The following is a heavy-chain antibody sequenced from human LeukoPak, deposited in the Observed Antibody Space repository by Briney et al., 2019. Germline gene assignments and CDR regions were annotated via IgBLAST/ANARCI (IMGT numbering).Heavy chain of an antibody. V-gene: IGHV3-30-3*01. CDR1: GFTFSSYA. Sequence: GGSLRLSCAASGFTFSSYAMHWVRQAPGKGLEWVAVISYDGNNKYYADSVKGRFTISRDNSKNTLYLQMNSLRAEDTAVYYCARDLAAVNWFDPWGQGTLVTVSS. J-gene: IGHJ5*02. CDR3: ARDLAAVNWFDP. D-gene: IGHD2-15*01. CDR2: ISYDGNNK.